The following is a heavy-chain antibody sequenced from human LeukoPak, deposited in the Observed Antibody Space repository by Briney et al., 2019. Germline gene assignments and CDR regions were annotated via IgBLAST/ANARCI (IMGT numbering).Heavy chain of an antibody. Sequence: QPGRSLRLSCAASGFTFSSYAMHWVRQAPGKGLEWVAVISYDGSNKYYADSVKGRFTISRDNSKNTLYLQMNSLRAEDTAVYYCAKDWRHGDIVVVPTAHSWGQGTLVTVSS. V-gene: IGHV3-30-3*01. CDR2: ISYDGSNK. D-gene: IGHD2-2*01. J-gene: IGHJ5*02. CDR1: GFTFSSYA. CDR3: AKDWRHGDIVVVPTAHS.